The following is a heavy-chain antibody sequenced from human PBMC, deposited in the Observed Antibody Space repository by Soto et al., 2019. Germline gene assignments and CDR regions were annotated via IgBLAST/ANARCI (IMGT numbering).Heavy chain of an antibody. J-gene: IGHJ6*02. CDR3: ARGELVGDGPYDYGMDV. D-gene: IGHD1-26*01. Sequence: QVQLVQSGAEVKKPVASVKGSFKASGYTFTSYDMHWVRQAPGQGLEWMGIINPSGGRTSYAQKFQGRITMIMDTSPSPVDMELRSLRAKDTAVYSCARGELVGDGPYDYGMDVWGQGTTVTV. CDR2: INPSGGRT. V-gene: IGHV1-46*01. CDR1: GYTFTSYD.